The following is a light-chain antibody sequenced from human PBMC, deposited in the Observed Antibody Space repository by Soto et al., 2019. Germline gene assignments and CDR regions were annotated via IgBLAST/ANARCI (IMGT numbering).Light chain of an antibody. Sequence: IHMTHSPSSLSASVLDRVTITFRASQGISNDLAWYQQKPGKVPKLLICAASTLESGVPSRFSGRGSGTDFALTISSLQPEDVATYYCQNYNRAPRTCGQGTKGDIK. CDR1: QGISND. CDR3: QNYNRAPRT. J-gene: IGKJ1*01. V-gene: IGKV1-27*01. CDR2: AAS.